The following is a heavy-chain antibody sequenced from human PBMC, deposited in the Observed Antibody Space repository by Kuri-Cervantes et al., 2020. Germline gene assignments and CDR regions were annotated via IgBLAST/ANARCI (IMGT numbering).Heavy chain of an antibody. CDR1: GFTFDDYA. CDR3: AREVEMATITCDY. Sequence: SLKISGAASGFTFDDYAMHWVRQAPGKGLEWVSGISWNSGSIGYADSVKGRFTISRDNAKNSLYLQMNSLRAEDTALYYCAREVEMATITCDYWGQGTLVTVSS. J-gene: IGHJ4*02. D-gene: IGHD5-24*01. CDR2: ISWNSGSI. V-gene: IGHV3-9*01.